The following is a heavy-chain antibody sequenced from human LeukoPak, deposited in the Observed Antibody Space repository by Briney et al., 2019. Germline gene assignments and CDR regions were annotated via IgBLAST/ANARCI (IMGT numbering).Heavy chain of an antibody. J-gene: IGHJ6*03. CDR2: ISAYNGNT. CDR1: GYTFTSYG. CDR3: ASPNPHIPTRREGYYYYMDV. V-gene: IGHV1-18*01. D-gene: IGHD4-11*01. Sequence: GASVKVSCKASGYTFTSYGISWVRQAPGQGLEWMGWISAYNGNTNYAQKLQGRVTMTTDTSTSTAYMELRSLRSDDTAVYYCASPNPHIPTRREGYYYYMDVWGKGTTVTVSS.